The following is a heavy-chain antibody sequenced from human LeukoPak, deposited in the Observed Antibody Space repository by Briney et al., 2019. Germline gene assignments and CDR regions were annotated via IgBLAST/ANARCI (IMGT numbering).Heavy chain of an antibody. V-gene: IGHV1-69*06. D-gene: IGHD2-15*01. CDR1: GGTFSSYT. CDR2: IIPLFGTP. Sequence: SVTVSCKASGGTFSSYTISWVRQAPGQGLEWMGGIIPLFGTPDYAQKFPDRLTITADKSTSTAYMELSSLRSEDTAVYYCASATLRCSGGSCYEMDVWGKGTTVTVSS. J-gene: IGHJ6*04. CDR3: ASATLRCSGGSCYEMDV.